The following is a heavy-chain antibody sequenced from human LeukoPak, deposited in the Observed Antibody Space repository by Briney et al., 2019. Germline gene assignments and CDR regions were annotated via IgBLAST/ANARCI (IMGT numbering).Heavy chain of an antibody. CDR3: AKAYTDYYGMDV. D-gene: IGHD3-16*01. CDR2: ISWNSGSI. Sequence: GGSLRLSCAASGFTFDDYAMHWVRQAPGKGLEWVSGISWNSGSIGYADSVKGRFTISRDNAKNSLYLQMNSLRAEDTALHYCAKAYTDYYGMDVWGQGTTVTVSS. V-gene: IGHV3-9*01. CDR1: GFTFDDYA. J-gene: IGHJ6*02.